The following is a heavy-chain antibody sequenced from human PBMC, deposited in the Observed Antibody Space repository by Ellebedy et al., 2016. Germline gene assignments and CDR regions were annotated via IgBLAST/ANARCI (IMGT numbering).Heavy chain of an antibody. CDR3: ARGPGTGTAQARYYYGMDV. CDR1: GYTFTSYA. V-gene: IGHV1-3*01. J-gene: IGHJ6*02. D-gene: IGHD2-8*02. Sequence: ASVKVSCXASGYTFTSYAMHWVRQAPGQRLEWMGWINAGNGNTKYSRKFQGRVTITRDTSASTAYMELSSLRSEDTAVYYCARGPGTGTAQARYYYGMDVWGQGTTVTVSS. CDR2: INAGNGNT.